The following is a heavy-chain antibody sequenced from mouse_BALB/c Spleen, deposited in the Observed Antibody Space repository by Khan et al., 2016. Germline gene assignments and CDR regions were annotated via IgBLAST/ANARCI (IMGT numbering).Heavy chain of an antibody. CDR3: ARRGVTTGAWFAY. J-gene: IGHJ3*01. CDR1: GYTFTNYG. Sequence: QIQLVQSGPELKKPGETVKISCKASGYTFTNYGMNWVKQAPGKGLKWMGWINTYTGEPTYADDFKGRFAFSLETSASTAYLQINNLKNEDMATYFCARRGVTTGAWFAYWGQGTLVTVSA. V-gene: IGHV9-1*02. D-gene: IGHD2-1*01. CDR2: INTYTGEP.